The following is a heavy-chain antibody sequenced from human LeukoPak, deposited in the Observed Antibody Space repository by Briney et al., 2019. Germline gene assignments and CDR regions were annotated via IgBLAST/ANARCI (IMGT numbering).Heavy chain of an antibody. V-gene: IGHV3-66*01. D-gene: IGHD2-15*01. Sequence: GGSLRLSCAASGFTVSSNYMGWVRQAPGKGLEWVSAIYSDGSTYYADSVKGRFTISRDNSKNTLYLQMNSLRAEDTAVYYCARMNRGYCSGGSCYWFDPWGQGTLVTVSS. CDR2: IYSDGST. CDR3: ARMNRGYCSGGSCYWFDP. CDR1: GFTVSSNY. J-gene: IGHJ5*02.